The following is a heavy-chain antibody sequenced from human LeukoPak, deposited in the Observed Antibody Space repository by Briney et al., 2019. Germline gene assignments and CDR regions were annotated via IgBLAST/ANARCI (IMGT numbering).Heavy chain of an antibody. CDR2: ISYDGSNN. CDR1: GFTFSSYA. Sequence: PGGSLRLSCAASGFTFSSYAMHWVRQAPGKGLEWVAVISYDGSNNYYADSVKGRFTISRDNSKNTLYLQMNSLRAEDTAVYYCARDFDYWGQGTLVTVSS. V-gene: IGHV3-30*04. J-gene: IGHJ4*02. CDR3: ARDFDY.